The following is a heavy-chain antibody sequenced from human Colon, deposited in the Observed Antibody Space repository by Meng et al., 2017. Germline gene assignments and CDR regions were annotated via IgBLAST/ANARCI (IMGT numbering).Heavy chain of an antibody. CDR2: ISSRGGTI. D-gene: IGHD3-16*01. V-gene: IGHV3-11*01. CDR1: GFIFSDYY. CDR3: ARNLFGDY. Sequence: QVQLVESGGGLVKSGGSLRLSCAASGFIFSDYYITWFRQAPGKGLEWVSYISSRGGTIHYADSVRGRFTISRDNANNSVFLQMNSLRAEDTVVYYCARNLFGDYWGQGILVTVSS. J-gene: IGHJ4*02.